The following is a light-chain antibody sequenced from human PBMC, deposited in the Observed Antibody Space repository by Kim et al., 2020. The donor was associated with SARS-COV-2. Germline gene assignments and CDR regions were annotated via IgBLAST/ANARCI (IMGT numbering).Light chain of an antibody. CDR2: GAY. Sequence: DIQMTQSPSSLSASVGDRVTITCRASQYISKYLNWYQQKPGQAPKSLIFGAYTLQRGVPSRFVGSGSGTDFTLTISSLQPDDFATYYCQQSFNTPSTFGGGTKVEIK. CDR3: QQSFNTPST. J-gene: IGKJ4*01. CDR1: QYISKY. V-gene: IGKV1-39*01.